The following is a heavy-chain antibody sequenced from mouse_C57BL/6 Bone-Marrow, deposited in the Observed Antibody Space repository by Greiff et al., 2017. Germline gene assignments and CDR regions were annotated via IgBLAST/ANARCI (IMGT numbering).Heavy chain of an antibody. CDR3: AREEEVPYY. CDR2: ISDGGSYT. Sequence: EVQVVESGGGLVKPGGSLKLSCAASGFTFSSYAMSWVRQTPEKRLEWVATISDGGSYTYYPDNVKGRFTISRDNATNNLYLQMSHLKSEDTAMYYCAREEEVPYYWGQGTSVTVSS. V-gene: IGHV5-4*01. D-gene: IGHD2-14*01. CDR1: GFTFSSYA. J-gene: IGHJ4*01.